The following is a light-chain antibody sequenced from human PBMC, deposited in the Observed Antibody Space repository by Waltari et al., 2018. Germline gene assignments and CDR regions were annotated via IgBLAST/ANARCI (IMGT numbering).Light chain of an antibody. J-gene: IGKJ4*01. CDR2: AAS. CDR3: QQSYSTPLT. V-gene: IGKV1-39*01. CDR1: QSISSY. Sequence: DIQMTQSPSYLSACVGDRVTITCRASQSISSYLNWYQQKPGKAPKLLIYAASSLQSGVPSRFSGSGSGTDFTLTISSLQPEDFATYYCQQSYSTPLTFGGGTKVEIK.